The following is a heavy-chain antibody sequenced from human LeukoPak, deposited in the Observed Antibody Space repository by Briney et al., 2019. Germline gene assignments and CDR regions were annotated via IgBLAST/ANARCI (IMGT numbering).Heavy chain of an antibody. Sequence: GGSLRLSCAASGFAFSSYAMSWVRQAPGKGLEWVSSINNSGAGTYYAASVKGRFTISRDNSKNTLYVQMNSLRAEDTAVYYCAKALSGNLDDFDYWGQGTLVTVSS. CDR2: INNSGAGT. V-gene: IGHV3-23*01. J-gene: IGHJ4*02. CDR3: AKALSGNLDDFDY. D-gene: IGHD1-26*01. CDR1: GFAFSSYA.